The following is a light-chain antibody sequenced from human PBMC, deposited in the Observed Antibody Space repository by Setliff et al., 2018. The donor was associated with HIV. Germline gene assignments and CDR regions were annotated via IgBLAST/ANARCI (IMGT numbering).Light chain of an antibody. CDR3: SSYTSSNTPYV. J-gene: IGLJ1*01. CDR1: ISDVGGYNY. Sequence: QSVLTQPASVSGSPGQSITIFCIGTISDVGGYNYASWYQQYPGKAPKLMIYEVSNRPSGVSNRFSGSKSGNTASLTISGLQGEDEADYYCSSYTSSNTPYVFGTGTKVTVL. V-gene: IGLV2-14*01. CDR2: EVS.